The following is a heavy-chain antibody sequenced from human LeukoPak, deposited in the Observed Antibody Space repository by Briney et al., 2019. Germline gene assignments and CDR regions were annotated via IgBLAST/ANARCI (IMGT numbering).Heavy chain of an antibody. D-gene: IGHD6-6*01. Sequence: SQTLSLTCTVSGGSISIGGYYWSWIRQHPGKGLEWIGYIYYSGSTYYNPSLKSRVTISVDTSKNQFSLKLSSVTAADTAVYYCARARRIAARPNWFDPWGQGTLVIVSS. J-gene: IGHJ5*02. CDR3: ARARRIAARPNWFDP. V-gene: IGHV4-31*03. CDR2: IYYSGST. CDR1: GGSISIGGYY.